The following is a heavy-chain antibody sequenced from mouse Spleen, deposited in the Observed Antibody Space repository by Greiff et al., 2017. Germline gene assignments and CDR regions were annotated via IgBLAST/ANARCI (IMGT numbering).Heavy chain of an antibody. V-gene: IGHV5-9-1*01. CDR3: ARGYDYDEGYFDV. D-gene: IGHD2-4*01. CDR1: GFTFSSYA. CDR2: ISSGGSYT. Sequence: EVKLMESGGGLVKPGGSLKLSCAASGFTFSSYAMSWVRQTPEKRLEWVATISSGGSYTYYPDSVKGRFTISRDNAKNTLYLQMSSLRSEDTAMYYCARGYDYDEGYFDVWGAGTTVTVSS. J-gene: IGHJ1*01.